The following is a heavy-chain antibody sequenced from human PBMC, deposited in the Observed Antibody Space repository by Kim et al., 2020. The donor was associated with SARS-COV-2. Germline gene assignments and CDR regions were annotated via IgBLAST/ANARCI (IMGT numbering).Heavy chain of an antibody. CDR1: GFTFSSYW. D-gene: IGHD2-2*01. CDR2: IKSDESST. V-gene: IGHV3-74*01. Sequence: GGSLRLSCAASGFTFSSYWMHWVRQAPGKGLVWVSRIKSDESSTSYADSVKGRFTISRDNAKNTLYLQMNSLRAEDTAVYYCARDEGYCSSTSCYYAEYFQHWGQGTLVTVSS. J-gene: IGHJ1*01. CDR3: ARDEGYCSSTSCYYAEYFQH.